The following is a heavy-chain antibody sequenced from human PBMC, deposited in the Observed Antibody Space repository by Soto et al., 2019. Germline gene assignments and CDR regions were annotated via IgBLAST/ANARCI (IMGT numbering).Heavy chain of an antibody. V-gene: IGHV1-69*13. CDR2: IIPIFGTA. Sequence: ASVKVSCKASGGTFSSYAISWVRQAPGQGLEWMGGIIPIFGTADYAQKFQGRVAITADASTSTAYMELSSLRSEDTAVYYCASDWGHAYYSGMDVWGQGTTVTVSS. D-gene: IGHD3-16*01. J-gene: IGHJ6*02. CDR1: GGTFSSYA. CDR3: ASDWGHAYYSGMDV.